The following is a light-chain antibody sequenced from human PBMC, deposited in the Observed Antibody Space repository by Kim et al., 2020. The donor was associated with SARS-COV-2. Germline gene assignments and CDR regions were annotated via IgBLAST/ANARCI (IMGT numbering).Light chain of an antibody. J-gene: IGLJ2*01. Sequence: SYELTQPPSVSVAPGKTARITCGGNNIGSKSVHWYQQKPGQAPVLVIYYDSDRPSGIPERFSGSNSGNTATLTISRVEAGDDADYYCQVWDSSSDHPVVFGGGTQLTVL. CDR1: NIGSKS. CDR2: YDS. CDR3: QVWDSSSDHPVV. V-gene: IGLV3-21*04.